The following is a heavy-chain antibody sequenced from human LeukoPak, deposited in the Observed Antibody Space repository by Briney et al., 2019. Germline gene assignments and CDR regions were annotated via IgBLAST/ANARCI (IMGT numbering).Heavy chain of an antibody. CDR2: IYTSGST. D-gene: IGHD2-15*01. CDR1: GCSISSGSYY. CDR3: ARAGYCSGGSCYGYYYYYGMDV. V-gene: IGHV4-61*02. J-gene: IGHJ6*02. Sequence: SETLSLTCTVSGCSISSGSYYWSWIRQPAGKGLEWIVRIYTSGSTNYNPSLNSRVTISVDTSKNQFSLKLSSVTAADTAVYYCARAGYCSGGSCYGYYYYYGMDVWGQGTTVTVSS.